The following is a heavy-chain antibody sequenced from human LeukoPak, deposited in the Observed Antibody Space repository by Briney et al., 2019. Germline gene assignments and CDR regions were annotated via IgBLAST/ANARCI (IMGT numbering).Heavy chain of an antibody. CDR1: GDSISNFY. CDR2: VYSSGST. J-gene: IGHJ4*01. Sequence: SETLSLTCTVSGDSISNFYWSWIRQPAEKGLEWIGRVYSSGSTNYNPSLRSRVSMSVDTSKNQYSQRLISVTAADTAVYYCARAGFGSGWHYFDYWGRGILVSVSS. V-gene: IGHV4-4*07. D-gene: IGHD6-19*01. CDR3: ARAGFGSGWHYFDY.